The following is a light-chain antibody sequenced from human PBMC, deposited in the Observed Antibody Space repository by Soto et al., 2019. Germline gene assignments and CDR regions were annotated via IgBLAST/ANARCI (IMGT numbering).Light chain of an antibody. CDR2: GTS. V-gene: IGKV3-15*01. J-gene: IGKJ1*01. CDR3: KKYNNWPRT. CDR1: QSVRKN. Sequence: EILITQSPATLLRSTGGTGTLSCRASQSVRKNLAWYQQKPGQAPRILIYGTSNRATGIQDRISGSRSGTEFTLTIRSMQSEDFAVYYCKKYNNWPRTFGKGTKGAIK.